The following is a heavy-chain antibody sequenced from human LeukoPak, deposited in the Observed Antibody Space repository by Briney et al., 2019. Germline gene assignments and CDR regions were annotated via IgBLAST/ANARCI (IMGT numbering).Heavy chain of an antibody. CDR3: ARRSGDSSGYYYGDYYYYMDV. J-gene: IGHJ6*03. Sequence: ASVKVSCKASGYTFTSHAMNWVRQAPGQGLEWMGWINTNTGNPTYAQGFTGRFVFSLDTSVSTAYLQISSLKAEDTAVYYCARRSGDSSGYYYGDYYYYMDVWGKGTTVTVSS. V-gene: IGHV7-4-1*02. D-gene: IGHD3-22*01. CDR1: GYTFTSHA. CDR2: INTNTGNP.